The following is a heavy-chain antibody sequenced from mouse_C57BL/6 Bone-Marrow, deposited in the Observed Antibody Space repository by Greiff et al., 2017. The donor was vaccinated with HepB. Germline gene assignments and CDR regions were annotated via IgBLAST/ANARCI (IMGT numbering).Heavy chain of an antibody. V-gene: IGHV1-82*01. CDR2: IYPGDGDT. CDR1: GYAFSSSW. Sequence: VQLQQSGPELVKPGASVKISCKASGYAFSSSWMNWVKQRPGKGLEWIGRIYPGDGDTNYNGKFTGKATLTADNSSSTAYMQLSSLTSEDSAVYFCALTTAFDYWGQGTTLTVSS. D-gene: IGHD1-2*01. J-gene: IGHJ2*01. CDR3: ALTTAFDY.